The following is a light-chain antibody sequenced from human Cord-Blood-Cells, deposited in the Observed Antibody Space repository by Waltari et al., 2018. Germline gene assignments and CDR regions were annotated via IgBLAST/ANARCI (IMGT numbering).Light chain of an antibody. CDR3: SSYTSSSTLV. V-gene: IGLV2-14*01. CDR1: RSDVGGYNY. J-gene: IGLJ1*01. CDR2: AVS. Sequence: QSALTQPASVSGSPGQSITISCTGTRSDVGGYNYVSWDQQHPGKAPKLMIYAVSNRPSGVVNRFSGCKSGNTASLTISGLQAEDEADYYCSSYTSSSTLVFGTGTKVTVL.